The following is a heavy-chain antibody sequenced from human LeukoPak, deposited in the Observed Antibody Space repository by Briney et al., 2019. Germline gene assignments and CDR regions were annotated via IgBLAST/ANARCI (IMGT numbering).Heavy chain of an antibody. CDR2: INHSGNT. CDR1: GGFFSGYY. V-gene: IGHV4-34*01. J-gene: IGHJ6*03. CDR3: ARVYYDFWSGYYNYYYYMDV. Sequence: SEPLFFTCAAYGGFFSGYYWSWSRQPPGKGLEWVGVINHSGNTNYNPSLKGRVTISVDKSKNQFSLKLSSVSAADTAVYYCARVYYDFWSGYYNYYYYMDVWGKGTTVTVSS. D-gene: IGHD3-3*01.